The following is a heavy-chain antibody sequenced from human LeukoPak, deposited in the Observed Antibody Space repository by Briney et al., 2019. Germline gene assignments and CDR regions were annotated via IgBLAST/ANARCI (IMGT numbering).Heavy chain of an antibody. V-gene: IGHV6-1*01. CDR1: GDSVSSNSAA. Sequence: SQTLSLTCAISGDSVSSNSAAWSWIRQPPSRGLEWLGRTYYRSKWYNDYAVSVKSRITFNPDTSKNHFSLQLNSVTPEDATVYYCARSLAGPLTYWGQGTLVTVSS. CDR2: TYYRSKWYN. D-gene: IGHD7-27*01. CDR3: ARSLAGPLTY. J-gene: IGHJ4*02.